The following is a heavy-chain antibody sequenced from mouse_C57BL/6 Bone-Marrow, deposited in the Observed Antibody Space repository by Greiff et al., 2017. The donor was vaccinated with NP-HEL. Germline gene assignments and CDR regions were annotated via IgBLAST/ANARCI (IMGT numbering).Heavy chain of an antibody. Sequence: VQLQESGAELVRPGTSVKVSCKASGYAFTNYLIQWVKQRPGQGLEWIGEITPGSGGTNYNEKFKGKATLTADKSSSTAYMQLSSLRSEDTAVYFCARGGRPTRCAYWGQGTPVTVSA. CDR1: GYAFTNYL. CDR3: ARGGRPTRCAY. CDR2: ITPGSGGT. V-gene: IGHV1-54*01. J-gene: IGHJ3*01.